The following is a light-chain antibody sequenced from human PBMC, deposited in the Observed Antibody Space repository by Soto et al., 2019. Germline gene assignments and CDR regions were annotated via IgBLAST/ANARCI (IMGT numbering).Light chain of an antibody. J-gene: IGLJ2*01. CDR1: NIGSKN. Sequence: SYELTQPLSVSVALGQTARITCGGNNIGSKNVFWYQQKPGQAPVLVIYRDINRPSGIPERFSGSNSGNTATLTISRAQAGDEADYYCQVWDSSTVVFGGGTKLTVL. CDR2: RDI. V-gene: IGLV3-9*01. CDR3: QVWDSSTVV.